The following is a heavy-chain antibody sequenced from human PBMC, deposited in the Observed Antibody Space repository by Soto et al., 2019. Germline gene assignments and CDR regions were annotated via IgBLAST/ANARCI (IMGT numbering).Heavy chain of an antibody. D-gene: IGHD4-17*01. V-gene: IGHV3-30*18. Sequence: QVQLVESGGGVVKPGRSLRLSCAASGFTFSNYGMHWVRQAPGKGLEWVAVISYDGSNKYNSDSVKGRFTISRDNSKNTQYLQVNSLRVEDTALYYCAKRVGGPTVVPPDSGFDLWGQGTMVTVSS. J-gene: IGHJ3*01. CDR1: GFTFSNYG. CDR2: ISYDGSNK. CDR3: AKRVGGPTVVPPDSGFDL.